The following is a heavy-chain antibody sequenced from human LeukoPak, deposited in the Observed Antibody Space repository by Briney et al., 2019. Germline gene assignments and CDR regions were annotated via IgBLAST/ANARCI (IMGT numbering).Heavy chain of an antibody. CDR2: IIPILGIA. J-gene: IGHJ5*02. CDR3: ARDESIAARVVFDP. D-gene: IGHD6-6*01. Sequence: SVKVSCKASGGTFSSYAISWVRQAAGQGLEWNGRIIPILGIANYAQKFQGRVTITADKSTSTAYMELSSLRSEDTAVYYCARDESIAARVVFDPWGQGTLVTVSS. CDR1: GGTFSSYA. V-gene: IGHV1-69*04.